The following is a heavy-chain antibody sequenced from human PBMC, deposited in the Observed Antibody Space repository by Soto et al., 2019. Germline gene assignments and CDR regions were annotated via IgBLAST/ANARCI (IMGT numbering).Heavy chain of an antibody. D-gene: IGHD2-21*01. Sequence: ASETLSLTCTVSGGSISSGGYYWSWIRQHPGKGLEWIGYIYYSGSTYYNPSLKSRVTISVDTSKNQFSLKLSSVTAADTAVYYCARDSASNGRLDYWGQGTLVTVSS. J-gene: IGHJ4*02. CDR2: IYYSGST. CDR3: ARDSASNGRLDY. V-gene: IGHV4-31*03. CDR1: GGSISSGGYY.